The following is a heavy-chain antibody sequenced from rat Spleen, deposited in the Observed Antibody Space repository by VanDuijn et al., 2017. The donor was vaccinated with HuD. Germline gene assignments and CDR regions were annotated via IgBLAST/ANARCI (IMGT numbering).Heavy chain of an antibody. J-gene: IGHJ3*01. CDR3: ATDNYWFAF. Sequence: EVQLQESGPGLVKPSQSLSLTCSVTDFSITNNYWGWIRKFPGNKMEWMGYISYSGSANYNPSLKSRISITRDTSKNQFFLQLNSVTSEDTATYYCATDNYWFAFWGHGTLVTVSS. D-gene: IGHD1-10*01. CDR2: ISYSGSA. CDR1: DFSITNNY. V-gene: IGHV3-1*01.